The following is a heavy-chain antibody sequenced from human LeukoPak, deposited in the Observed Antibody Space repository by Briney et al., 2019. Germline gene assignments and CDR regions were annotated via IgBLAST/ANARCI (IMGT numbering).Heavy chain of an antibody. Sequence: GSLRLSCAASGFTFSSYAMSWVRQPPGKGLEWIGGIHYSGNTYYNPSLKSRVTISVDTSKNQFSLKLSSVTAADTAVYYCARLGAGPTYYDFWSGYSSFCFDYWGQGTLVTVSS. V-gene: IGHV4-39*01. CDR1: GFTFSSYA. D-gene: IGHD3-3*01. CDR2: IHYSGNT. CDR3: ARLGAGPTYYDFWSGYSSFCFDY. J-gene: IGHJ4*02.